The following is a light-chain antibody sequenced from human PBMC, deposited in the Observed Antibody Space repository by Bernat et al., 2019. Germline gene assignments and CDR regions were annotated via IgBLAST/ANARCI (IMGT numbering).Light chain of an antibody. CDR3: MQGTHRPYT. V-gene: IGKV2-30*02. CDR1: QSLVHSDGNNY. CDR2: KVS. J-gene: IGKJ2*01. Sequence: DVVMTQSPLSLPVTLGQPASISCRSSQSLVHSDGNNYLTWFQQRPGQSPRRLIYKVSNRDSGVPDRFSGSGSGTDFTLKISRVEAEDVGIYYCMQGTHRPYTFGQRTKLDIK.